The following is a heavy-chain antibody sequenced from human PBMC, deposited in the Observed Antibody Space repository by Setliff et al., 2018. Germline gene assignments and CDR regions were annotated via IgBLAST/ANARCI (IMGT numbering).Heavy chain of an antibody. D-gene: IGHD3-16*01. CDR3: ARLRGAFDY. Sequence: SETLSLTCTVSGGSISPYYWSWIRQSPGKGLEWIGYIYHSGYTNYNPSLKSRVTISVDTSKNQFSLRLNSATAADTAVYYCARLRGAFDYWGQGTLVTVSS. J-gene: IGHJ4*02. V-gene: IGHV4-59*01. CDR2: IYHSGYT. CDR1: GGSISPYY.